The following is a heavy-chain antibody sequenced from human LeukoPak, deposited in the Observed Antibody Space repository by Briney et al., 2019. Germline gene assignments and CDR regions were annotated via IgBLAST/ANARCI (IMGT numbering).Heavy chain of an antibody. CDR2: IYYTGDT. CDR3: ARAPRETNSWYYFDY. J-gene: IGHJ4*02. Sequence: SQTLSLPCTLSGGSISSDGHYWRWIRQPPGKGLEWIGYIYYTGDTYYNPSLKSRVTISLDTSKNQFSLKLSSVTAADTAVYYCARAPRETNSWYYFDYWGQGTLVSVSS. V-gene: IGHV4-31*03. CDR1: GGSISSDGHY. D-gene: IGHD6-13*01.